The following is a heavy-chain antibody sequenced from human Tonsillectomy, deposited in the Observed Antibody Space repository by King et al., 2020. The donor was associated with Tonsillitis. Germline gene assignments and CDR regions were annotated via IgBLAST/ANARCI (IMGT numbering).Heavy chain of an antibody. Sequence: VQLVESGGGLIQPGGSLRLSCAASGFTVSSNYMTWVRQAPGKGLEWVSVIYGGGGTYYAESVKGRVTISRDESKNTLYLQMNSLRAEDTAVYFCARGSMVWDQNIYYFDYWGQGTLVTVSS. CDR2: IYGGGGT. V-gene: IGHV3-53*01. CDR3: ARGSMVWDQNIYYFDY. D-gene: IGHD3-10*01. CDR1: GFTVSSNY. J-gene: IGHJ4*02.